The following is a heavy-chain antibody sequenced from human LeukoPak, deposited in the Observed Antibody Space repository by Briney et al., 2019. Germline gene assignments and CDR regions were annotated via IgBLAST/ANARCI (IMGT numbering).Heavy chain of an antibody. CDR3: ARDLEWFGDVDDY. D-gene: IGHD3-10*01. Sequence: PGGSLRLSCAASGFAFSSYWMHWVRQAPGKGLVWVSRINSDGSSTSYADSVKGRFTITRDNAKNTLYLQMNSLRAEDTAVYYCARDLEWFGDVDDYWGQGTLVTVSS. CDR2: INSDGSST. V-gene: IGHV3-74*01. CDR1: GFAFSSYW. J-gene: IGHJ4*02.